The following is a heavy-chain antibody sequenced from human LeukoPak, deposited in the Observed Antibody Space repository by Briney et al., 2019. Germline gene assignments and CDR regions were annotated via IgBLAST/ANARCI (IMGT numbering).Heavy chain of an antibody. V-gene: IGHV4-38-2*02. D-gene: IGHD4-17*01. Sequence: SETLSLTCAVSGYSISSGYYWGWIRQPPGKGLEWIGSIYHSGSTYYNPSLKSRVTISVDTSKNQFSLKLSSVTAADTAVYYCARDRYGDCTPADFDYWGQGTLVTVSS. J-gene: IGHJ4*02. CDR3: ARDRYGDCTPADFDY. CDR1: GYSISSGYY. CDR2: IYHSGST.